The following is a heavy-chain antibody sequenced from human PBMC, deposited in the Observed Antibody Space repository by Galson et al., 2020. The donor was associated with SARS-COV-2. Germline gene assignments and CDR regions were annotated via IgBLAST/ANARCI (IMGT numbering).Heavy chain of an antibody. CDR2: IHHSGST. D-gene: IGHD3-22*01. CDR1: GYSISSGYY. Sequence: SETLSLTCTVSGYSISSGYYWGWIRQPPGKGLEWIGSIHHSGSTNYNPTLKSRVTISVDTSKNQFSLKLSSVTAADTAVYYCARDDSSGYFGVPLDYWGQGTLVTVSS. V-gene: IGHV4-38-2*02. J-gene: IGHJ4*02. CDR3: ARDDSSGYFGVPLDY.